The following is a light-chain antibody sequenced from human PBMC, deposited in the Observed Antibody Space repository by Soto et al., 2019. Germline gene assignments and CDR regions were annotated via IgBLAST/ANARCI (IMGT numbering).Light chain of an antibody. V-gene: IGLV2-14*01. CDR2: DVT. CDR3: SSYTSSSTWV. J-gene: IGLJ3*02. CDR1: SSDVGGYNY. Sequence: QSVLTQPASVSGSPGQSITISCTGTSSDVGGYNYVSWYQQHPGKAPKLMIHDVTNRPSGVSNRFSGSKSGNTASLTISGLKAEDEDDYYCSSYTSSSTWVFGGGTKLTVL.